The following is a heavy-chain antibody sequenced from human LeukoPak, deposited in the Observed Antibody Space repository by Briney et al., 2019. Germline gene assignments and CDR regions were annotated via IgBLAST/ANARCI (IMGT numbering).Heavy chain of an antibody. J-gene: IGHJ4*02. CDR2: IYNDGSS. D-gene: IGHD6-13*01. Sequence: GGSLRLSCAASGFTVSHNYMSWVRQAPGKGLEWVSIIYNDGSSYYADSVKGRFTISRDNAKNSLYLQMNSLRAEDTAVYYCARVWGQLVDFWGQGTLLTVSS. V-gene: IGHV3-66*01. CDR3: ARVWGQLVDF. CDR1: GFTVSHNY.